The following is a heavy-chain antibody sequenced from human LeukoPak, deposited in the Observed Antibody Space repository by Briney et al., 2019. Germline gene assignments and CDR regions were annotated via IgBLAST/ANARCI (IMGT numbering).Heavy chain of an antibody. CDR3: ARGVVIAPQTFDY. J-gene: IGHJ4*02. CDR2: IYYSWST. V-gene: IGHV4-59*01. D-gene: IGHD2-21*01. CDR1: GESISGFY. Sequence: SETLSLTCTVSGESISGFYWTWIRQPPGKGLEWIGYIYYSWSTNYNPSLKSRVTISVNTSKHQFSLKLSSVTAADTAVYYCARGVVIAPQTFDYWGQGTLVTVSS.